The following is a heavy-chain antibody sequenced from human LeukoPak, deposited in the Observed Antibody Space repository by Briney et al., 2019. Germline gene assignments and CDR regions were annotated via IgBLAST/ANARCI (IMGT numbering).Heavy chain of an antibody. V-gene: IGHV1-2*02. J-gene: IGHJ4*02. Sequence: ASVKVSCKASGYTFTGYYMHWVRQAPGQGLEWMGWINPNSGGTNYAQKFQGRVTMTRDTSISTAYMELSRLRSDDTPVYYCARNDGYSGYDYYFDYWGQGTLVTVSS. CDR1: GYTFTGYY. CDR3: ARNDGYSGYDYYFDY. D-gene: IGHD5-12*01. CDR2: INPNSGGT.